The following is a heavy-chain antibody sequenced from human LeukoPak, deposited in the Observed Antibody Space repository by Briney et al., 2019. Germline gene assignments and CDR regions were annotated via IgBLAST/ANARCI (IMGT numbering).Heavy chain of an antibody. CDR2: ISGRGGNT. J-gene: IGHJ4*02. V-gene: IGHV3-23*01. CDR3: ARDKGPYYFDQ. CDR1: GFTFSSYA. Sequence: GGSLRLSCAASGFTFSSYAMSWVRQAPGKGLECVSTISGRGGNTDYADSVKGRFTISTDNSKNTLYLQMNSLRAEDTAVYYCARDKGPYYFDQWGQGTLLTVSS.